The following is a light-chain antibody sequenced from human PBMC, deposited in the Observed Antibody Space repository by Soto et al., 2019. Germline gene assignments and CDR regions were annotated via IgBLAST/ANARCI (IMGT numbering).Light chain of an antibody. Sequence: EIVLTQSPATLSLSPGERGTLSCRASQSVSSYLAWYQQKPGQAPRLLIYDASNRATGIPARFSGSGSGTDFTLTISSLEPEDFAVYYCQQRSNWPPLLTFGGGTKVEIK. CDR1: QSVSSY. J-gene: IGKJ4*01. CDR2: DAS. V-gene: IGKV3-11*01. CDR3: QQRSNWPPLLT.